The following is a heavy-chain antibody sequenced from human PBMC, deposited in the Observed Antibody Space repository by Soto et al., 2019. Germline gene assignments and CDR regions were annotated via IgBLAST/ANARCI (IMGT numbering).Heavy chain of an antibody. CDR2: ISYDGSNK. J-gene: IGHJ4*02. Sequence: PGGSLRLSCAASGFTFSSYGMHWVRQAPGKGLEWVAVISYDGSNKYYADSVKGRFTISRDNSKNTLYLQMNSLRAEDTAVYYCAKDLYYYDSSGYYSYYFDYWGQGTLVTVSS. V-gene: IGHV3-30*18. CDR1: GFTFSSYG. D-gene: IGHD3-22*01. CDR3: AKDLYYYDSSGYYSYYFDY.